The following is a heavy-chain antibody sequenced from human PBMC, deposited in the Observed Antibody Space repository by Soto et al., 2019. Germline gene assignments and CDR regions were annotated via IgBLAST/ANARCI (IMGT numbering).Heavy chain of an antibody. Sequence: EVQLVESGGGLVQPGGSLKLSCAASGFTFSGSAMHWVRQASGKGLEWVGRIRSKANSYATAYAASVKGRFTISRDDSKTTAYLQMNSLKPEDTAVYYCGSTLGGGIVTYWGQGTLVTVSS. D-gene: IGHD3-16*02. CDR1: GFTFSGSA. CDR3: GSTLGGGIVTY. J-gene: IGHJ4*02. V-gene: IGHV3-73*02. CDR2: IRSKANSYAT.